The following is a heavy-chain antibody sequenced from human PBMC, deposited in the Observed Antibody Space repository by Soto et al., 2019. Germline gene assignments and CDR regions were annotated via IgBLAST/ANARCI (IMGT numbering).Heavy chain of an antibody. Sequence: ASVKVSGTSSVYTVTIYGISWVRQAPGQGLEWMGWISAYNGNTNYAQKLQGRVTMTTDTSTSTAYMELRSLRSDDTAVYYCARDINDYYYMDVWGKGTTVTVSS. D-gene: IGHD1-20*01. CDR3: ARDINDYYYMDV. J-gene: IGHJ6*03. CDR1: VYTVTIYG. CDR2: ISAYNGNT. V-gene: IGHV1-18*01.